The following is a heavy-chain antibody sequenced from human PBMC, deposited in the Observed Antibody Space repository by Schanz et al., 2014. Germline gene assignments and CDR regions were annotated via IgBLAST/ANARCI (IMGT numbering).Heavy chain of an antibody. Sequence: EVHLLESGGGLVQPGGSLRLSCGSSGFTFSPYWMHWVRQAPGKGLVWVSRINGDGSNTNYADSVKGRFTISRDNAKNTLYLQMNSLSAEDTAVYYCARDQGYTTSWHSFDLWGQGTLVTVSS. CDR2: INGDGSNT. CDR3: ARDQGYTTSWHSFDL. CDR1: GFTFSPYW. J-gene: IGHJ4*02. D-gene: IGHD6-13*01. V-gene: IGHV3-74*01.